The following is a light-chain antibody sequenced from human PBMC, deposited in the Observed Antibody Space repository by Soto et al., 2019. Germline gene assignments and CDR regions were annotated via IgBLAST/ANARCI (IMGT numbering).Light chain of an antibody. J-gene: IGKJ1*01. CDR1: QTISNNY. Sequence: EIVLTQSPGTLTLSPGESAALSCRASQTISNNYLVWYRQKPGQVPRLLIYAVSSSAAGIPDRFSGSGSGKYFALFFARLEPEDSAVYYCQQHSNSPLTFGQGTKVDIK. V-gene: IGKV3-20*01. CDR3: QQHSNSPLT. CDR2: AVS.